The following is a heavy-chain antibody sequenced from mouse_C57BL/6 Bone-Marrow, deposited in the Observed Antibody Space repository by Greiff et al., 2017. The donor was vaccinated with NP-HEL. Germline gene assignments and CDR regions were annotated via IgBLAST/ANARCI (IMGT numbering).Heavy chain of an antibody. CDR3: ASHYYGSSYNY. V-gene: IGHV1-50*01. J-gene: IGHJ2*01. D-gene: IGHD1-1*01. CDR2: IDPSDSYT. Sequence: QVQLQQPGAELVKPGASAKLSCKASGYTFTSYWMQWVKQRPGQGLEWIGEIDPSDSYTNYNQKFKGKATLTVDTSSSTAYMQLSSLTSEDSAVYYCASHYYGSSYNYWGQGTTLTVSS. CDR1: GYTFTSYW.